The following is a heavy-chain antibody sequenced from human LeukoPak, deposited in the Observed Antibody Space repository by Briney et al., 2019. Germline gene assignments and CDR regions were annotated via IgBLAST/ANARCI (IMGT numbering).Heavy chain of an antibody. J-gene: IGHJ4*02. D-gene: IGHD2-2*01. CDR2: ISGSGGST. Sequence: GGSLRLSCAASRFTFSSYAMNWVRQAPGKGLEWVSAISGSGGSTYYFVKGRFTISRDNSKNTLYLQMNSLRAEDTAVYYCAKGYCSSTSCKESFFDYWGQGTLVTVSS. CDR1: RFTFSSYA. CDR3: AKGYCSSTSCKESFFDY. V-gene: IGHV3-23*01.